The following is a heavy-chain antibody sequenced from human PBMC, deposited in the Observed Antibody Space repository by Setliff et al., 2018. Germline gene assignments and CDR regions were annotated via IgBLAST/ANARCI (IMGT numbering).Heavy chain of an antibody. V-gene: IGHV4-59*11. CDR1: GGSISSHY. Sequence: SETLSLTCTVSGGSISSHYWSWIRQPPGKGLEWIGSIYYSGSTNYNPSLNSRVAISVDTSENQFSLRLNSVTAADTAVYYCARGVDYGDYEGSKYFQHWGQGTLVTVSS. D-gene: IGHD4-17*01. CDR2: IYYSGST. CDR3: ARGVDYGDYEGSKYFQH. J-gene: IGHJ1*01.